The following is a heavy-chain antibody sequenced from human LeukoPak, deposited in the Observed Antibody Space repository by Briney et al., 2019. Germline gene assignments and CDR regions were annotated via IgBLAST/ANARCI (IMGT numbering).Heavy chain of an antibody. J-gene: IGHJ4*02. Sequence: ASVKVSCKVSGYTLSELSMHWVRQSPGKGLEWMGGFDVAETDTIYAQKFQGRVTMTEDTSTDTAYMELNSLSSADTAVYYCSSSGVEEWQGLHFWGQGTLVTVSS. CDR2: FDVAETDT. CDR1: GYTLSELS. V-gene: IGHV1-24*01. CDR3: SSSGVEEWQGLHF. D-gene: IGHD3-3*01.